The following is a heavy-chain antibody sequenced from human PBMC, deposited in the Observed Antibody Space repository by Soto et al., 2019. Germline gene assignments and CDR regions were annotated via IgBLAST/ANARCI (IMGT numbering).Heavy chain of an antibody. D-gene: IGHD3-3*01. Sequence: SETLSLTCAVYGGSFSGHYWSWIRQPPGKGLEWIGEINHSGSTNYNPSLKSRVTISVDTSKNQFSLKLSSVTAADTAVYYCARARTYYDFWSGYYTGTDYWGQGTLVTVSS. CDR3: ARARTYYDFWSGYYTGTDY. J-gene: IGHJ4*02. V-gene: IGHV4-34*01. CDR1: GGSFSGHY. CDR2: INHSGST.